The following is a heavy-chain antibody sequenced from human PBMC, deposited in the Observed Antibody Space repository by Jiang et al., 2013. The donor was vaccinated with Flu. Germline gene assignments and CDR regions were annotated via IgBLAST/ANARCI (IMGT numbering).Heavy chain of an antibody. Sequence: IQPGGSLRLSCAASGFTVSSSYMSWVRQAPGKGLEWVSVIYSGGSTYYADSVKGRFTISRDGSKNTLYLQMNTLRAEDTAVYFCARDPYTSELVVWGQGILVTVSS. V-gene: IGHV3-53*01. D-gene: IGHD2-15*01. CDR1: GFTVSSSY. J-gene: IGHJ4*02. CDR2: IYSGGST. CDR3: ARDPYTSELVV.